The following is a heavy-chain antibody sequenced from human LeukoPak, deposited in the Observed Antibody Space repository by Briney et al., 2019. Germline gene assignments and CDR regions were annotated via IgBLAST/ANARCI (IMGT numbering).Heavy chain of an antibody. J-gene: IGHJ4*02. V-gene: IGHV3-74*01. CDR2: INSDGSST. CDR3: ATSRTFDY. CDR1: GFTFSSYW. D-gene: IGHD3-3*01. Sequence: GGSLRLSCAASGFTFSSYWMHWVRQAPGKGLMWLSRINSDGSSTSYADSVKGRFTISRDNAKNTLYLQMNSLRADDTAVYYCATSRTFDYWGQGTQVTVSS.